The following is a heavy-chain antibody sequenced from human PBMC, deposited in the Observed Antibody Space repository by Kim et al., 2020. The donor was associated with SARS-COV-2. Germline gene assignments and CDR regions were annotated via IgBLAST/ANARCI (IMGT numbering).Heavy chain of an antibody. Sequence: GGSLRLSCAASGLSFDDSAMNWVRQAPGKGLEWVAVISDDGRNKEYADSVKGRFSISRDNPKSTLSLQMNSLRVEDTAVYYCARGNYYESVSLSDYYNGMDVWGQGTTVTVSS. CDR2: ISDDGRNK. CDR3: ARGNYYESVSLSDYYNGMDV. V-gene: IGHV3-30-3*01. D-gene: IGHD3-10*01. J-gene: IGHJ6*02. CDR1: GLSFDDSA.